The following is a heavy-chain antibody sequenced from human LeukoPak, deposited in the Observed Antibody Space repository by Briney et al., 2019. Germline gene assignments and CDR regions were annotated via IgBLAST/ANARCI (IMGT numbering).Heavy chain of an antibody. Sequence: YPSQTLSLTCTVSGGSISSGSYYWSWIRQPAGRGLEWIGRIYTSGSTNYNPSLKSRVTISVDTSKNQFSLKLSSVTAADTAVYYCAREGSSWYDYLYYFDYWGQGTLVTVSS. CDR3: AREGSSWYDYLYYFDY. V-gene: IGHV4-61*02. J-gene: IGHJ4*02. CDR1: GGSISSGSYY. D-gene: IGHD6-13*01. CDR2: IYTSGST.